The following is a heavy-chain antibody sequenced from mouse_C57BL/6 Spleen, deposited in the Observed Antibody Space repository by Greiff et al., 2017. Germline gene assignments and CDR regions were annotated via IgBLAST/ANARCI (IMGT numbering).Heavy chain of an antibody. D-gene: IGHD2-4*01. Sequence: QVQLQQPGAELVRPGTSVKLSCKASGYTFTSYWMHWVKQRPGQGLEWIGVIDPSDSYTNYNQKFKGKATLTVDTSSITAYMQLSSLTSEDSAVYYCASVSDYDFDCWGQGTTLTVSS. CDR2: IDPSDSYT. V-gene: IGHV1-59*01. CDR1: GYTFTSYW. CDR3: ASVSDYDFDC. J-gene: IGHJ2*01.